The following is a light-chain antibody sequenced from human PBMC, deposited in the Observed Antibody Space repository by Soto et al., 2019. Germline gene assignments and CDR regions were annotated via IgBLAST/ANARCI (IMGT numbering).Light chain of an antibody. V-gene: IGLV2-14*01. CDR3: SSYTRSSTHVV. CDR2: DVS. Sequence: QSVLTQPASVSGSPGQSITLSCTGNSSDDGGYNYVSWYQQHPGKATKLMIYDVSNRPSGVSDRFSGSKSGNTASLTISGLQAEDEADYYCSSYTRSSTHVVFGGGTKLTVL. J-gene: IGLJ2*01. CDR1: SSDDGGYNY.